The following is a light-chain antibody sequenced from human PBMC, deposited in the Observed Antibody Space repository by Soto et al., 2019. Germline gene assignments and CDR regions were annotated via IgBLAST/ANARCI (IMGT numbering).Light chain of an antibody. V-gene: IGKV3-20*01. CDR2: GAS. Sequence: EFVLTQSPATLSLSPGERATVSCRASQSVSSSYLAWYQQKPGQAPRLLIYGASSRATGIPDRFSGSGSGTDFTLTISRLEPEDFAVYYCQQYGSSPWTFGQGTKVDIK. CDR1: QSVSSSY. J-gene: IGKJ1*01. CDR3: QQYGSSPWT.